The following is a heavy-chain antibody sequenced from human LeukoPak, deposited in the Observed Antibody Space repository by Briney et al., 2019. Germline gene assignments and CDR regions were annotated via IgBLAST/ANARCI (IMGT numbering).Heavy chain of an antibody. CDR1: GFTFTTYA. J-gene: IGHJ3*01. V-gene: IGHV3-23*01. Sequence: GGSLRLSCAASGFTFTTYAMSWVRQAPGKGLEWVSAISSGGGDTNYADSVKGRFTISRDNSQSTLYLQMSSLRAEDTALYYCATPPSDSFDLWGQGTMVTVSS. CDR2: ISSGGGDT. D-gene: IGHD2-15*01. CDR3: ATPPSDSFDL.